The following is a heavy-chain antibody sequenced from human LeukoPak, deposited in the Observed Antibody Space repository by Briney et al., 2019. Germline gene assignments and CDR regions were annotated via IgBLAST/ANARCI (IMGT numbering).Heavy chain of an antibody. D-gene: IGHD1-26*01. CDR3: AKVEVGATKRYYFDY. V-gene: IGHV3-23*01. J-gene: IGHJ4*02. CDR2: ISGSGGST. CDR1: GFTFSSYA. Sequence: GGSLRLSCAASGFTFSSYAMSWDRQAPGKGLEWVSAISGSGGSTYYADSVKGRFTISRDNSKNTLYLQMNSLRAEDTAVYYCAKVEVGATKRYYFDYWGEGTLVTVSS.